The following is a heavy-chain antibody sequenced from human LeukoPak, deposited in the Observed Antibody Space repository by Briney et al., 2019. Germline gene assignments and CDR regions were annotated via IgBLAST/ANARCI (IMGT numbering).Heavy chain of an antibody. J-gene: IGHJ4*02. CDR1: GFTFSSYS. V-gene: IGHV3-21*01. Sequence: GGSLRLSCAASGFTFSSYSMNWVRQAPGKGLEWVSSISTGGSYTYYADSVKGRLTISRDNAKNSLYLQMNSLRAEDTALYYCARVRASGYDYFDYWGQGTLVTVSS. D-gene: IGHD5-12*01. CDR2: ISTGGSYT. CDR3: ARVRASGYDYFDY.